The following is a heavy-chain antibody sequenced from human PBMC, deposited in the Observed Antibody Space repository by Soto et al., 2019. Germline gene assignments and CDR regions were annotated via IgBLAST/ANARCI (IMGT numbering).Heavy chain of an antibody. D-gene: IGHD2-2*01. CDR1: GYTFISYG. CDR2: ISGNTGKT. CDR3: ARDWNCSNTRRQNCFDP. V-gene: IGHV1-18*01. Sequence: QVQLVQSGAEVTEPGASVKVSCKASGYTFISYGVSWVRQAPGQGLEWMGWISGNTGKTNYAQKLQGRVTMTTDTSTSTASMELRSLRSDDPAVYYCARDWNCSNTRRQNCFDPWGQGTLVTVSS. J-gene: IGHJ5*02.